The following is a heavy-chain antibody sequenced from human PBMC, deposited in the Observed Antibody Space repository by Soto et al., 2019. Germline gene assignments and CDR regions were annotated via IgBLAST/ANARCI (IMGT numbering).Heavy chain of an antibody. Sequence: QVQLQESGPGLVKPSETLSLTCTVSGVSISNNYWSWIPQPAGKGLEWIGRIYSSGTTDYNPSLESRVTMSVDTSKNQFSLTLTSVTAADTAVYYCARDPPGVTTDRAPVYSHLWGRGTLVTVSS. CDR3: ARDPPGVTTDRAPVYSHL. V-gene: IGHV4-4*07. D-gene: IGHD2-8*01. CDR2: IYSSGTT. J-gene: IGHJ2*01. CDR1: GVSISNNY.